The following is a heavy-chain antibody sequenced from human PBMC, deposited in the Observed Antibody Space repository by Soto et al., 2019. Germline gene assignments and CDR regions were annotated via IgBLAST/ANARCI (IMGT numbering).Heavy chain of an antibody. CDR1: GGSINNNY. Sequence: PSETLSLTCTVSGGSINNNYWSWIRQPPGQGLEWIGYIYNSGNTNYNPSLKSRVIISLDTSKNQFSLKLTSVTAADTAVYYCARGPYSSYIWFDPWGQGTLVTVSS. J-gene: IGHJ5*02. CDR3: ARGPYSSYIWFDP. V-gene: IGHV4-59*01. CDR2: IYNSGNT. D-gene: IGHD6-6*01.